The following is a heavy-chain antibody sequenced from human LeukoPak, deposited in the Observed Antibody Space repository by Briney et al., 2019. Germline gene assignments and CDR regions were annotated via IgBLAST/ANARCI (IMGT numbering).Heavy chain of an antibody. V-gene: IGHV4-4*07. CDR2: IYTSGST. Sequence: PSETLSLTCTVSGGSISSYYWSWLRQPAGKGLELIGRIYTSGSTNYNPSIKSRVTMSVDTSKNQFSLKLSSVTAADTAVYYCARAPLTSGYSYGYGFDYWGQGTLVTVSS. CDR3: ARAPLTSGYSYGYGFDY. D-gene: IGHD5-18*01. CDR1: GGSISSYY. J-gene: IGHJ4*02.